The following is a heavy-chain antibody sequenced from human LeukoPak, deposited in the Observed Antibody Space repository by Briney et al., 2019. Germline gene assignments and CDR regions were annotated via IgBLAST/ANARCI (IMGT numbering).Heavy chain of an antibody. J-gene: IGHJ3*02. CDR2: IIPIFGTA. D-gene: IGHD2-2*01. CDR1: GGTFSSYA. CDR3: ARGGGYCSSTSCYVYAFDI. V-gene: IGHV1-69*01. Sequence: GSSVKVSCKASGGTFSSYAISWVRQARGQGLEWMGGIIPIFGTANYVQKLQGRVTITADESTSTAYMELSSLRSEDTAVYYCARGGGYCSSTSCYVYAFDIWGQGTMVTVSS.